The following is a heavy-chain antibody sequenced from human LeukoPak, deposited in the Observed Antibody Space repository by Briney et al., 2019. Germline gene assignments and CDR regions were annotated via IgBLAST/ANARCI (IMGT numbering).Heavy chain of an antibody. D-gene: IGHD3-9*01. V-gene: IGHV3-21*04. J-gene: IGHJ3*02. CDR1: GFTFSSYS. CDR2: ISSSSSYI. CDR3: AKDTIGPQSAFDI. Sequence: PGGSLRLSCAASGFTFSSYSMNWVRQAPGKGLEWVSSISSSSSYIYYADSVKGRFTISRDNSKNTLYLQMNSLRAEDTAVYYCAKDTIGPQSAFDIWGQGTMVTVSS.